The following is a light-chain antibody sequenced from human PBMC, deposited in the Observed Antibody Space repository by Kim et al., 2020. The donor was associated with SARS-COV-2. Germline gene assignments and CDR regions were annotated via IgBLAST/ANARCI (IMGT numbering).Light chain of an antibody. CDR1: QSVSSSY. J-gene: IGKJ3*01. CDR2: GVS. CDR3: QHYGSSLFT. V-gene: IGKV3-20*01. Sequence: SPGERATLSCRASQSVSSSYLAWYQQKPGQAPRLLIYGVSSRATGIPDRFSCSGSGTDFTLTISRLEPEDYAVYYCQHYGSSLFTFGPGTKVDIK.